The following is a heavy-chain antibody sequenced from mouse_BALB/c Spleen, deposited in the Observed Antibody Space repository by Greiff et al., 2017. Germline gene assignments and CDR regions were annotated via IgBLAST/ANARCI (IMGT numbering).Heavy chain of an antibody. CDR3: ARWGPFYAMDY. J-gene: IGHJ4*01. CDR2: INPNNGGT. CDR1: GYTFTDYN. V-gene: IGHV1-18*01. Sequence: VHVKQSGPELVKTGASVKIPCKASGYTFTDYNMDWVKQSHGKSLEWIGDINPNNGGTIYNQKFKGKATLTVDKSSSTAYMELRSLTSEDTAVYYCARWGPFYAMDYWGQGTSVTVAS.